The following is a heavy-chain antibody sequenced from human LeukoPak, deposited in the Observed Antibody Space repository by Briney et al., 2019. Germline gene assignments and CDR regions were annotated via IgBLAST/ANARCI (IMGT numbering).Heavy chain of an antibody. D-gene: IGHD2-15*01. CDR2: ISYDGNDK. Sequence: PGGSLRLSCAASGFTFSNYAMHWVRQAPGKGLEWVAIISYDGNDKYYTDSVKGRFTISRDKSKNTLYLQMNSLRAEDTAVYYCATDRATQYFDYWGQGTLVSVSS. V-gene: IGHV3-30-3*01. CDR3: ATDRATQYFDY. J-gene: IGHJ4*02. CDR1: GFTFSNYA.